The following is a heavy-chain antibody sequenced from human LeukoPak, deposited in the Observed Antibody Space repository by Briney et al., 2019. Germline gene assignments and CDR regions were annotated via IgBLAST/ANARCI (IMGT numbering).Heavy chain of an antibody. Sequence: ASVKVSCKASGYTFTSYYMHWVRQAPGQGLEWMGRINPNSGGTNYAQKFQGRVTMTRDTSISTAYMELSRLRSDDTAVYYCARERSTMVRGVMNYWGQGTLVTVSS. V-gene: IGHV1-2*06. D-gene: IGHD3-10*01. CDR2: INPNSGGT. CDR3: ARERSTMVRGVMNY. CDR1: GYTFTSYY. J-gene: IGHJ4*02.